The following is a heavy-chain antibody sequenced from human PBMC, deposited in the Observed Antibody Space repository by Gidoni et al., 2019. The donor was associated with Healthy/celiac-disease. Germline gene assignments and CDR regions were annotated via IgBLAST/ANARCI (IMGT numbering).Heavy chain of an antibody. J-gene: IGHJ4*02. D-gene: IGHD3-9*01. V-gene: IGHV3-30*18. CDR1: GFPFSSYG. CDR2: ISYDGSNK. Sequence: QVQLVESGGGVVQPGRSLRPSCAASGFPFSSYGMHWVRQAPGKGLEWVAVISYDGSNKYYADSVKGRFTISRDNSKNTLYLQMNSLRAEDTAVYYCAKNPTGYHWYFDYWGQGTLVTVSS. CDR3: AKNPTGYHWYFDY.